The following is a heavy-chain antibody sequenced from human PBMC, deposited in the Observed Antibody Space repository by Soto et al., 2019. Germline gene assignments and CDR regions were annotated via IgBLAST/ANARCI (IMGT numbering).Heavy chain of an antibody. D-gene: IGHD3-3*02. J-gene: IGHJ4*02. Sequence: PSETLSLTCAVSVYSISLGYYWVWIRQPPWKGLEWIGSIYHTGNTYYNPSLKSRVSISLDTSKNHFSLELTSVTAAYTAVYYCARVKLAGRGGLEYWGLETMVTVSS. CDR2: IYHTGNT. CDR3: ARVKLAGRGGLEY. CDR1: VYSISLGYY. V-gene: IGHV4-38-2*01.